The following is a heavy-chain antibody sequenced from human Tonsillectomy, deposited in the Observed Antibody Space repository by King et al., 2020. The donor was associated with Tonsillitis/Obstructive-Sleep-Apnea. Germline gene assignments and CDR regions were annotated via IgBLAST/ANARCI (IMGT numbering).Heavy chain of an antibody. Sequence: QLVQSGAEVKKPGSSVKVSCKASGGTFSSYAISWVRQAPGQGLEWMGGINPIFGTANYAQKFQGRVTITADDSTSTAYMERSSLGSEDTAVYYCARGALTFGGVIEDDAFEIWGQGTMVTVSS. CDR2: INPIFGTA. J-gene: IGHJ3*02. CDR3: ARGALTFGGVIEDDAFEI. D-gene: IGHD3-16*01. CDR1: GGTFSSYA. V-gene: IGHV1-69*12.